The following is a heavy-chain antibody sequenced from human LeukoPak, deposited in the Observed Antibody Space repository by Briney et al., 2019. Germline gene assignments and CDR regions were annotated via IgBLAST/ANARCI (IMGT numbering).Heavy chain of an antibody. V-gene: IGHV3-20*04. CDR3: ARGSGSSWYFYFDY. J-gene: IGHJ4*02. Sequence: GGSLSLSCAASGFTFDDHGMSWVRQAPGKGVEGVSGIKWDGGRTVYADSVKGRFTISRDNAKNSVYLQMNSLRAEDTALYYCARGSGSSWYFYFDYWGQGTLVTVSS. D-gene: IGHD6-13*01. CDR1: GFTFDDHG. CDR2: IKWDGGRT.